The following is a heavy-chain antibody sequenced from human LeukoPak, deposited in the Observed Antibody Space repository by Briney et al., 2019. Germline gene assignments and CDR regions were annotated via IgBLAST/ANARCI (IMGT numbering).Heavy chain of an antibody. CDR3: ARQRLLFDEGPTNWFDP. Sequence: PSETLSLTCTVSGGSISSGDYYWSWIRQAPGKGLEWIGYIYYSGSTSYNPSLRSRVTISVDTSKSRFSLKLSSVTAADTAVYYCARQRLLFDEGPTNWFDPWGQGTLVTVSS. CDR2: IYYSGST. J-gene: IGHJ5*02. CDR1: GGSISSGDYY. V-gene: IGHV4-30-4*01. D-gene: IGHD2-21*01.